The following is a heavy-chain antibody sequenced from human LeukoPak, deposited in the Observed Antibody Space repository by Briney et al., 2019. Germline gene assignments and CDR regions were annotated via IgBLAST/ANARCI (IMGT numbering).Heavy chain of an antibody. V-gene: IGHV3-53*01. J-gene: IGHJ3*02. CDR1: GFTVSRNY. CDR2: IYSDGST. D-gene: IGHD1-26*01. Sequence: TGGSLRLSCAASGFTVSRNYMSWVRQAPGKGLEWVSEIYSDGSTYYAASVKGRFSISRDSPKNTVHLQMNSLRAEDTAVYYCARELREHGVFDIWGQGTMVTVSS. CDR3: ARELREHGVFDI.